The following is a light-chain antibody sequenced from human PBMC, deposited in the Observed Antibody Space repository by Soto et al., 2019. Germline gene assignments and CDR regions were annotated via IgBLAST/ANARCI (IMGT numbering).Light chain of an antibody. CDR2: DDD. J-gene: IGLJ1*01. V-gene: IGLV1-51*01. CDR3: AAWDDSLNGRV. Sequence: QSVLTQPPSVSAAPGRKVTISCSGSNSNIGKNYVSWHQQYPGSAPKLLIYDDDNRPSGVPDRFSGSKSGTSATLAITGLQTGDEADYYCAAWDDSLNGRVFGTGTKLTVL. CDR1: NSNIGKNY.